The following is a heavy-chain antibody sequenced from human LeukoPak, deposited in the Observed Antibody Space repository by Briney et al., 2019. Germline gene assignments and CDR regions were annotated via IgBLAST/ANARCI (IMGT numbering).Heavy chain of an antibody. J-gene: IGHJ6*02. CDR1: GYTFTSYD. D-gene: IGHD3-10*01. Sequence: ASVKVSCKASGYTFTSYDINWVRQATGQGLEWMGWMNPNSGNTGYAQKFQGRVTMTRNTSISTAYMELSSLRSEDTAVYYCARATNVLLWFGEDYGMDVWAKGPRSPSP. CDR2: MNPNSGNT. CDR3: ARATNVLLWFGEDYGMDV. V-gene: IGHV1-8*01.